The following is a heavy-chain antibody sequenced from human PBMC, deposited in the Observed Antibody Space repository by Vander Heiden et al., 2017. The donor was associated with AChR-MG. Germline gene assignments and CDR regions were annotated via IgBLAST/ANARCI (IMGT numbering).Heavy chain of an antibody. CDR1: GGSISSSSYY. CDR2: IYYSGST. Sequence: QLQLQESGPGLVKLSETLSLTCTVSGGSISSSSYYWGWIRQPPGKGLEWIGSIYYSGSTYYNPSLKSRVTISVDTSKNQFSLKLSSVTAADTAVYYCARDSGYSSSSYYYYGMDVWGQGTTVTVSS. D-gene: IGHD6-6*01. J-gene: IGHJ6*02. CDR3: ARDSGYSSSSYYYYGMDV. V-gene: IGHV4-39*01.